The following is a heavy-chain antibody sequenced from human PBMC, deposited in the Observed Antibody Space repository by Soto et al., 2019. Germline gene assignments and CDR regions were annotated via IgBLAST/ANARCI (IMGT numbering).Heavy chain of an antibody. D-gene: IGHD3-3*01. CDR2: IFWDDEK. CDR3: AHTRAEDLWSGHQYHHYYYIDV. CDR1: GFTFTSSGIG. Sequence: QITLKESGPTLVKPTQTLTLTCAFSGFTFTSSGIGVGWVRQPPGKAPEWLALIFWDDEKRYRPSLKSRLSITKDTSKSQVVLTMTNMDPVDTATYFCAHTRAEDLWSGHQYHHYYYIDVWGRGTTVTVSS. J-gene: IGHJ6*03. V-gene: IGHV2-5*02.